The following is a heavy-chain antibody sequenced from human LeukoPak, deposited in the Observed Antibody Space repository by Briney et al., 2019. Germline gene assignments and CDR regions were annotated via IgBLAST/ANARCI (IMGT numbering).Heavy chain of an antibody. Sequence: PGRSLRLSCAASGFTFSSYGMHWVRQAPGKGLEGVAVIWYDGSNKYYADSVKGRFTISRDNSKNTLYLQMNSLRAEDTAVYYCARGTRYFSSTSCRYYYMEVWGKGTTVTVSS. J-gene: IGHJ6*03. V-gene: IGHV3-33*01. CDR2: IWYDGSNK. CDR3: ARGTRYFSSTSCRYYYMEV. D-gene: IGHD2-2*01. CDR1: GFTFSSYG.